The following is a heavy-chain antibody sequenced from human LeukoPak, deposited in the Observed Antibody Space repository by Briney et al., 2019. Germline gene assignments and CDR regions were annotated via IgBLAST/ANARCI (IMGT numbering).Heavy chain of an antibody. CDR2: FCTTGST. J-gene: IGHJ3*02. CDR1: GGAISRWC. CDR3: ARTSWALDAFDI. V-gene: IGHV4-4*07. Sequence: SETLSLTCTVSGGAISRWCWSWLRQPAGKGLEWIGRFCTTGSTNYSPSLKSRVTMSVDTSKNQFSLNLISVTAADTAVYYCARTSWALDAFDIWGQGTMVTVSS. D-gene: IGHD3-16*01.